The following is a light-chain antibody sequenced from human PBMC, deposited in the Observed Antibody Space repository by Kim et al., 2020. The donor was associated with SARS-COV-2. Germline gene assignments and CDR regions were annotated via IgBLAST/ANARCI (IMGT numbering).Light chain of an antibody. J-gene: IGKJ1*01. CDR1: QGISNY. V-gene: IGKV1-27*01. CDR2: PAS. CDR3: QKYSTAPWT. Sequence: ASVGDRVTITCRASQGISNYLVWYQQKPGKVPKVLIYPASTMQSGAPSRFSGSGSGTEFTLTISSLQPEDAATYYCQKYSTAPWTFGQGTKVDIK.